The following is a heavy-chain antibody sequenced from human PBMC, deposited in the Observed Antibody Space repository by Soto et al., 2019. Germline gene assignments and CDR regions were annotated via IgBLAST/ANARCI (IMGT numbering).Heavy chain of an antibody. J-gene: IGHJ6*02. CDR1: GDSVSSNSAA. D-gene: IGHD5-18*01. V-gene: IGHV6-1*01. Sequence: PSQTLSLTCAISGDSVSSNSAAWNWIRQSPSRGLEWLGRTYYRCKWYNDYAVSVKSRITINPDTSKNQFSLQLNSVTPEDKAVYYCARAKVDTAMVYYYYGMDVWGQGTTVTVSS. CDR2: TYYRCKWYN. CDR3: ARAKVDTAMVYYYYGMDV.